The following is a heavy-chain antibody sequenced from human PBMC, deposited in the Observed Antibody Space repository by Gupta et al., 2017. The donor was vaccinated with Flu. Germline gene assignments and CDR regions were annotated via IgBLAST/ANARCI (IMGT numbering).Heavy chain of an antibody. CDR2: DGDNT. J-gene: IGHJ4*02. D-gene: IGHD3-3*01. CDR3: ARGLGGTLEWLSPNFFDY. V-gene: IGHV3-30*03. Sequence: DGDNTHYIDSVQGRFTISRDNSKNTVYLQMDSLRPDDTAVYYCARGLGGTLEWLSPNFFDYWGQGTLVTASS.